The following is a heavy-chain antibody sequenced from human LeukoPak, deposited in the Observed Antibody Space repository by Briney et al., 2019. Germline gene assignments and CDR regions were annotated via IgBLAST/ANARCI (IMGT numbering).Heavy chain of an antibody. CDR3: AKGAQQLVYWVDY. CDR1: RFTFNNYA. Sequence: GGSLRLSCAASRFTFNNYAMSWVRQAPGKGLEWVSVISGSGGSTYYADSVKGRFTISRDNSKNTLCLQMNSLRAEDTAVHYCAKGAQQLVYWVDYWGQGTLVTVSS. CDR2: ISGSGGST. J-gene: IGHJ4*02. V-gene: IGHV3-23*01. D-gene: IGHD6-13*01.